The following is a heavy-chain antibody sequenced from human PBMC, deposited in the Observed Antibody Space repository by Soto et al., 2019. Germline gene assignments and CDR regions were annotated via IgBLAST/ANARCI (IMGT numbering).Heavy chain of an antibody. V-gene: IGHV3-15*01. Sequence: LXLSCAASVFTFSNAWMSWVRQAPGKGLEWVGRIKSKTDGGTTDYAAPVKGRFTISRDDSKNTLYLQMNSLKTEDTAVYYCTTDPHKLEPEEVWFDSWGQGTLVTVSS. CDR2: IKSKTDGGTT. D-gene: IGHD1-1*01. CDR1: VFTFSNAW. CDR3: TTDPHKLEPEEVWFDS. J-gene: IGHJ5*01.